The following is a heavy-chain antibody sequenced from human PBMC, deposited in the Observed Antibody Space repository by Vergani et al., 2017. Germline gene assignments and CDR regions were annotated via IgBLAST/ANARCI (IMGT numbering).Heavy chain of an antibody. D-gene: IGHD3-10*01. J-gene: IGHJ5*02. Sequence: QVQLVQSGAEVKKPGASVKVSCKASGYTFTSYAMHWVRQAPGQRREWMGWINAGNGNTKYSQKFQGRVTITRDTSASTAYIELSSLRPEDTAVYYCARDGDLGDYGSGSYWVWFDPWGQGTLVTVSS. V-gene: IGHV1-3*01. CDR3: ARDGDLGDYGSGSYWVWFDP. CDR2: INAGNGNT. CDR1: GYTFTSYA.